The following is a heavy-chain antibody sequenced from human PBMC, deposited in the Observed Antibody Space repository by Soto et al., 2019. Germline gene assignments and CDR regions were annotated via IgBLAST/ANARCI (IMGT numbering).Heavy chain of an antibody. D-gene: IGHD3-3*01. V-gene: IGHV1-69*13. CDR1: GGTFSSYA. Sequence: GASVKVSCKASGGTFSSYAISWVRQAPGQGLEWMGGIIPIFGTANYAQKFQGRVTITADESTSTAYMELSSLRSEDTAVYYCAIGDFSSCFYPPHYTYGIDFWGQGTTVTVSS. CDR2: IIPIFGTA. J-gene: IGHJ6*02. CDR3: AIGDFSSCFYPPHYTYGIDF.